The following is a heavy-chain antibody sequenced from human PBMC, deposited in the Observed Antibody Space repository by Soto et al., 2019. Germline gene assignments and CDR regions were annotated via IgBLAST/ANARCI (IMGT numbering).Heavy chain of an antibody. D-gene: IGHD6-6*01. CDR3: ARDHSRILWKYSPRCGMDV. CDR2: IYYSGST. CDR1: GGSISSYY. V-gene: IGHV4-59*01. Sequence: QVQLQESGPGLVKPSETLSLTCTVSGGSISSYYWSWIRQPPGKGLEWIGYIYYSGSTNYNPSLKSRVTISVDTSKNQFSLKLSSVTAADTAVYYCARDHSRILWKYSPRCGMDVWGQGTTVTVSS. J-gene: IGHJ6*02.